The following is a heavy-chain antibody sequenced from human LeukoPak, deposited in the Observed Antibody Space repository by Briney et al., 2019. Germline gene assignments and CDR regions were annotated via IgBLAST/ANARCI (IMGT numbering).Heavy chain of an antibody. V-gene: IGHV3-23*01. CDR1: GFIFSSFA. J-gene: IGHJ4*02. CDR2: ISSSGGDA. D-gene: IGHD6-19*01. CDR3: AKGGGWLYYFDY. Sequence: GGSLRLSCGASGFIFSSFAMNWVRQAPGKGLEWVSAISSSGGDAYYADSVKGHFTISRDNSKNTLYLQVNSLRAEDTAIYYCAKGGGWLYYFDYWGQGTLVTVSS.